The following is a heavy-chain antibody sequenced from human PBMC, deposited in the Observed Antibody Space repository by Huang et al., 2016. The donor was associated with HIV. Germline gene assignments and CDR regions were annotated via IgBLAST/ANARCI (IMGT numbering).Heavy chain of an antibody. D-gene: IGHD3-10*01. CDR2: IFYTGTV. V-gene: IGHV4-39*01. CDR3: ARHRTSSYIDS. CDR1: GGSISSSGYY. J-gene: IGHJ4*02. Sequence: GLVKPSETLSLTCSVSGGSISSSGYYWEWIRQPPGKGLECVGSIFYTGTVYYNPSLKSRATIPIDTSENRFSLNLTSVTAADTALYFCARHRTSSYIDSWGRGSLVTVSS.